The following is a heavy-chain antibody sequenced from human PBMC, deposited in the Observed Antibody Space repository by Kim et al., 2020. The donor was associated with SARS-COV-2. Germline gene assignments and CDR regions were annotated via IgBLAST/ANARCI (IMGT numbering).Heavy chain of an antibody. D-gene: IGHD3-3*01. CDR3: ARGRDFLGGATGGRDP. V-gene: IGHV4-59*01. CDR1: GGSISRYY. Sequence: SETLSLTCTVSGGSISRYYLSWIRQSPGKGLEWIGYVYYSGGTNYNPSLKSRGTISVDPSKNQFSLKLSSVTAADTAVYFCARGRDFLGGATGGRDPWGQGALVIVSS. CDR2: VYYSGGT. J-gene: IGHJ5*02.